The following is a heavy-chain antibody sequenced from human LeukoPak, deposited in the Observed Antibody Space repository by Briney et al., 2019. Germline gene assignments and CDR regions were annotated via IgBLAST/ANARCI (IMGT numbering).Heavy chain of an antibody. V-gene: IGHV4-4*07. D-gene: IGHD3-16*02. CDR2: IYTSGST. CDR1: GASISSYY. Sequence: PSETLSLTRTVSGASISSYYWSWIRQPAGKGLEWIGRIYTSGSTNYNPSLKSRVTMSVDTSKNQFSLKLSSVTAADTAVYYCARGYDYVWRSYRSGYFDYWGQGTLVTVSS. J-gene: IGHJ4*02. CDR3: ARGYDYVWRSYRSGYFDY.